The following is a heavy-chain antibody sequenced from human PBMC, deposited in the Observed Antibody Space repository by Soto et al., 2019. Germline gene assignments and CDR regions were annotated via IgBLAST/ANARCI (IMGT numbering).Heavy chain of an antibody. CDR3: AGFGSGTYYYYGMDV. CDR1: GFTFSSYG. V-gene: IGHV3-33*01. Sequence: PGGSLRLSCAASGFTFSSYGMRWVRQAPGKGLEWVAVIWYDGSNKYYADSVKGRFTISRDNSKNTLYLQMNSLRAEDTAVYYWAGFGSGTYYYYGMDVWGQGTTVTVSS. D-gene: IGHD6-19*01. CDR2: IWYDGSNK. J-gene: IGHJ6*02.